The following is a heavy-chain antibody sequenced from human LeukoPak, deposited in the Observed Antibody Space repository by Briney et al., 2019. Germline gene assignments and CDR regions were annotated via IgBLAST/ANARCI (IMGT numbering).Heavy chain of an antibody. V-gene: IGHV3-15*01. CDR3: NTGGYYFDY. Sequence: GGSLRLSCAASGFIFSNAWMNWVRQVPGKGLEWVGRIKSKYDGGTTDYAAHAKGRFTISRDDSKNTVYLQMNSLKTEDTAVYYCNTGGYYFDYWGQGTLVTVS. CDR2: IKSKYDGGTT. CDR1: GFIFSNAW. J-gene: IGHJ4*02.